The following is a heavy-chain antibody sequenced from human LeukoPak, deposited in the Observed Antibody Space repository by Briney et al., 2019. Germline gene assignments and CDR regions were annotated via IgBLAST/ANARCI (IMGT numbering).Heavy chain of an antibody. CDR2: INPTSGAT. V-gene: IGHV1-2*02. J-gene: IGHJ6*03. D-gene: IGHD2-15*01. CDR3: ARGVVAATFYYYMDV. Sequence: GASVKVSCKPSGYTFTVYYIHWVRQAPRQGLEWMGWINPTSGATNYAQKFQGRVTMTRDTSIGTAYMDRNSLRSDDTAVYFCARGVVAATFYYYMDVWGTGTTVTVSS. CDR1: GYTFTVYY.